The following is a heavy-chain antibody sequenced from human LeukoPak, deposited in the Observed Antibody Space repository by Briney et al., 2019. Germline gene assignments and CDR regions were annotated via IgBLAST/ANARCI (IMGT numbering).Heavy chain of an antibody. V-gene: IGHV1-2*02. Sequence: GASVKVSCKASGYTFTGYYMHWVRQAPGQGLEWMGWINPNSGGTNYAQKFQGRVTMTRDTSISTAYMELSRLRSDDTAVYYCARDLLEYYDSSYYFDYWGQGTLVTVSS. D-gene: IGHD3-22*01. CDR1: GYTFTGYY. CDR3: ARDLLEYYDSSYYFDY. CDR2: INPNSGGT. J-gene: IGHJ4*02.